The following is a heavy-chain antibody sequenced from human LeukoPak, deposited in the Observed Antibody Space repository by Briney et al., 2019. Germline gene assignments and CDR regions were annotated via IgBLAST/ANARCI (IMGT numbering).Heavy chain of an antibody. CDR2: INQDGSEK. Sequence: GGSLRLSCAVSGFTFSDCWMHWVRHSPGKGLEWVANINQDGSEKYYVDSVQGRFTISRDNTKNSLYLQITGLGSEDTAVYYCARDRRSNTLGYWGQGTLVIVSS. D-gene: IGHD6-13*01. CDR1: GFTFSDCW. J-gene: IGHJ4*02. CDR3: ARDRRSNTLGY. V-gene: IGHV3-7*01.